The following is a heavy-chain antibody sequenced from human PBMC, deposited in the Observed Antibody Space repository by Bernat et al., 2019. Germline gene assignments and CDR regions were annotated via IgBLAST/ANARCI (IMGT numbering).Heavy chain of an antibody. V-gene: IGHV3-48*01. Sequence: EVQLVESGGGLLQPGGSLRLSCAASGFTFISYSMNWVRQAPGKGLEWVSYISSSGSTIYYADSVKGRFTISRDNAKNSLYLQMNSLRAEDTAVYYCASGGNSGSRRFDYWGQGTLVTVSS. CDR1: GFTFISYS. J-gene: IGHJ4*02. CDR3: ASGGNSGSRRFDY. D-gene: IGHD1-26*01. CDR2: ISSSGSTI.